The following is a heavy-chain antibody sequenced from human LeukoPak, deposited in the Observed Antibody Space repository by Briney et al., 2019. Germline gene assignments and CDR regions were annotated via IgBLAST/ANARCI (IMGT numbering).Heavy chain of an antibody. V-gene: IGHV3-7*01. Sequence: PGGSLRLSCAASGFTFSSFWMSWVRQAPGKGLEWVAAIPQDGRAQYYVDSVKGRFTISRDNAKNSLYLQMNSLSAGDTAVYYCARDDDGSGSYYNSDRGMDVWGQGTTVTVSS. CDR1: GFTFSSFW. CDR2: IPQDGRAQ. J-gene: IGHJ6*02. CDR3: ARDDDGSGSYYNSDRGMDV. D-gene: IGHD3-10*01.